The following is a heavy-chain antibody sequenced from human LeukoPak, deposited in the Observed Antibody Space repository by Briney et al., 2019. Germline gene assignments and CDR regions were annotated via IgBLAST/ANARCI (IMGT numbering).Heavy chain of an antibody. CDR3: AKYTGTTN. V-gene: IGHV4-39*07. Sequence: SETLSLTCTVSGGSITSSSYHWGWLRQPPGKGLEWIGSISYSEITFYNSSLKSRVTISVDTSKNQFSLKLTSVTAADTAAYYCAKYTGTTNWGQGILVIVSS. J-gene: IGHJ4*02. CDR2: ISYSEIT. CDR1: GGSITSSSYH. D-gene: IGHD5-18*01.